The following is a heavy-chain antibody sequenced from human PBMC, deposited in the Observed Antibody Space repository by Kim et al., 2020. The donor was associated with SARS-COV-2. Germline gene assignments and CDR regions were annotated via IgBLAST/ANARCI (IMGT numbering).Heavy chain of an antibody. D-gene: IGHD6-6*01. CDR2: INHSGST. CDR3: ARARLPSGAFDI. V-gene: IGHV4-34*01. CDR1: GGSFSGYY. J-gene: IGHJ3*02. Sequence: SETLSLTCAVYGGSFSGYYWSWIRQPPGKGLEWIGEINHSGSTNYNPSLKSRVTISVDTSKNQFSLKLSSVTAADTAVYYCARARLPSGAFDIWGQGTMVTVSS.